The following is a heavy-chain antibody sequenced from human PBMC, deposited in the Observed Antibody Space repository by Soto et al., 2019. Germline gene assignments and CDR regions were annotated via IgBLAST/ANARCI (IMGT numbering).Heavy chain of an antibody. CDR2: INPKSGGT. CDR1: GYSFTDYH. CDR3: ARGDSTDCSNGVCSFFYNHDMDV. D-gene: IGHD2-8*01. Sequence: ASVKVSCKASGYSFTDYHIHWVRQAPGQGLEWLGRINPKSGGTSTAQKFQGWVTMTTDTSISTASMELTRLTSDDTAIYYCARGDSTDCSNGVCSFFYNHDMDVWGRGTTVTVSS. J-gene: IGHJ6*02. V-gene: IGHV1-2*04.